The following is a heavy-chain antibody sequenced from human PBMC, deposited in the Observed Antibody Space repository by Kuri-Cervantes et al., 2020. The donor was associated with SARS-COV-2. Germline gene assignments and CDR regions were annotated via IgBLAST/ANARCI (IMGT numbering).Heavy chain of an antibody. Sequence: GESLKISCAASGFTVNSYYINWVRQAPRKGLEWVSVIFTDDKTYYADSVKDRVNISRDNFRNTVFLQINSLRADDTAVYYCARGNVAVAGDAFDVWGHGTVVTVSS. J-gene: IGHJ3*01. V-gene: IGHV3-66*01. CDR1: GFTVNSYY. CDR2: IFTDDKT. CDR3: ARGNVAVAGDAFDV. D-gene: IGHD6-19*01.